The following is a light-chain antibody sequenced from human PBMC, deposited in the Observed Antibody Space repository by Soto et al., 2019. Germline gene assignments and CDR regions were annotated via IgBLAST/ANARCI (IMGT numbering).Light chain of an antibody. CDR1: SSDVGGYSY. V-gene: IGLV2-14*03. Sequence: QSALTQPASVSGSPGQSITISCTGTSSDVGGYSYISWYQHNPGRAPKLMIYDVSNRPSGVSDRFSGSKSGNTASLTISRLQAEGEADYYCSSYTTSSTYVFGSGTKVTVL. CDR3: SSYTTSSTYV. J-gene: IGLJ1*01. CDR2: DVS.